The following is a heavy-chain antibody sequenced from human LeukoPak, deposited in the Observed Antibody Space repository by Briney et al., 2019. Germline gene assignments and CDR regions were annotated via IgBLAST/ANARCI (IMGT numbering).Heavy chain of an antibody. CDR3: ARDRTTVGWFDP. J-gene: IGHJ5*02. V-gene: IGHV4-59*01. D-gene: IGHD1-26*01. CDR2: IYYSGST. Sequence: SETLSLTCTVSGGSISSYYWSWIRQPPGKGLEWIGYIYYSGSTNYNPSLKSRVTISVDTSKNQFSLKLSSVTAADTAVHYCARDRTTVGWFDPWGQGTLVTVSS. CDR1: GGSISSYY.